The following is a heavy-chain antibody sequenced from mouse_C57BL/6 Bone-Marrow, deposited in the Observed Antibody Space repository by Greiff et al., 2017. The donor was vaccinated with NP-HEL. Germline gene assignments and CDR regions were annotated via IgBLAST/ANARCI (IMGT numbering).Heavy chain of an antibody. CDR2: IDPSDSYT. CDR1: GYTFTSYW. CDR3: AKGEPYWD. Sequence: QVQLQQPGAELVRPGTSVKLSCKASGYTFTSYWMHWVKQRPGQGLEWIGVIDPSDSYTNYNQTFKGKATLTVDTSSSTAYMQLSSLTSEDSAVYYCAKGEPYWDWGQGTLVTVSA. D-gene: IGHD4-1*01. V-gene: IGHV1-59*01. J-gene: IGHJ3*01.